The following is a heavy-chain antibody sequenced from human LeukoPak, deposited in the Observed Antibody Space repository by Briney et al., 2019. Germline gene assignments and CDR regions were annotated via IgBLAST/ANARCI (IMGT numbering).Heavy chain of an antibody. CDR2: TYYRSKWYN. Sequence: SQTLSLTCAISGVSVSSNYAAWNWIRQSPSRGLEWLGRTYYRSKWYNDYAVSVKSRISINPDTSKNQFSLQLNSLTPEDTAVYYCARSGSGRYSYGPDAFDIWGQGTMVTVSS. CDR3: ARSGSGRYSYGPDAFDI. V-gene: IGHV6-1*01. D-gene: IGHD5-18*01. CDR1: GVSVSSNYAA. J-gene: IGHJ3*02.